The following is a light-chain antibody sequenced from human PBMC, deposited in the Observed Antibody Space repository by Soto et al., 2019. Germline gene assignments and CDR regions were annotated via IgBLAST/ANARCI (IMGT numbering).Light chain of an antibody. V-gene: IGKV1-5*01. J-gene: IGKJ1*01. CDR2: DAS. CDR1: QSISHF. Sequence: DIQMTQSPSTLSASVGDRVTITCRASQSISHFLAWYQQKTGKVPKIFIYDASNLGSGVPSRFSGSGSGTDFTLTISGLQPDDFKTYYCQQYTSYSRAFGQGTKVDIK. CDR3: QQYTSYSRA.